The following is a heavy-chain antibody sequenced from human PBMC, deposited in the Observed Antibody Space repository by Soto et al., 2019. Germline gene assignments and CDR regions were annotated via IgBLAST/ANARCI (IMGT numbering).Heavy chain of an antibody. CDR2: IGTIDDT. V-gene: IGHV3-13*01. CDR1: GFTFSSSD. CDR3: VREGRSGAWNDWYFDP. Sequence: EVQLVESGGGLVQPGESLRLSCAASGFTFSSSDMHWVRQAPGKGLEWVSAIGTIDDTYYPGSVKGRFTNSRENAKNSLYLQRNSLPAGDTAVYYCVREGRSGAWNDWYFDPWGRGTLVTVSS. D-gene: IGHD2-21*02. J-gene: IGHJ2*01.